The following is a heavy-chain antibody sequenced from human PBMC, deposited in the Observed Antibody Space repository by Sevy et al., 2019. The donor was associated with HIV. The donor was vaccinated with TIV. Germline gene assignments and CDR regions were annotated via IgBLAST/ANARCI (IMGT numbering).Heavy chain of an antibody. Sequence: SETLSLTLTVSGGSISSGSYYWSWIRQSPGKGLEWIGYIHYSGSTNYNPSLKSRVTISVDTSKNQFSLKLSSVTAADTAVYYCARDSGSYPYYFDYWGQGTLVTVSS. V-gene: IGHV4-61*01. CDR1: GGSISSGSYY. CDR3: ARDSGSYPYYFDY. D-gene: IGHD1-26*01. J-gene: IGHJ4*02. CDR2: IHYSGST.